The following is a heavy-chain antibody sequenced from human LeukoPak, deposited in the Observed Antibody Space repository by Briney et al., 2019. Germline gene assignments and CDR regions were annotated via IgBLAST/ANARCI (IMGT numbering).Heavy chain of an antibody. CDR2: IYHSGSP. J-gene: IGHJ4*02. CDR1: GGSISSNNW. CDR3: QSRYLEWLLEY. Sequence: SGTLSLTCAVSGGSISSNNWWGWVRQPPGKGLEWIGEIYHSGSPNYNPSLKSRVTISVDKSRNHFSLNLSSVTAADTAVYYCQSRYLEWLLEYWGQGTLVTVSS. D-gene: IGHD3-3*01. V-gene: IGHV4-4*02.